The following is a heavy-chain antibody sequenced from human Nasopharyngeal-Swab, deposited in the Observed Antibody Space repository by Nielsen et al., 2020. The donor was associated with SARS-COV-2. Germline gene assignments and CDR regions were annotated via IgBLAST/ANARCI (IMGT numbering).Heavy chain of an antibody. Sequence: GESLKISCAASGFTFSSYAMHWVRQAPGKGLEWVAVISYDGSNKYYADSVKGRLTISRDNSKNTLYLQMNSLRAEDTAVYYCARPTYGGYVIYFDYWGQGTLVTVSS. CDR3: ARPTYGGYVIYFDY. CDR2: ISYDGSNK. J-gene: IGHJ4*02. CDR1: GFTFSSYA. V-gene: IGHV3-30-3*01. D-gene: IGHD5-12*01.